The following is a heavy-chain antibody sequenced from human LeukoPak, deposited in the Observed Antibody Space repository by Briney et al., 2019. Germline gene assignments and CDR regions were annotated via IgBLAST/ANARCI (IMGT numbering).Heavy chain of an antibody. D-gene: IGHD2-8*01. Sequence: QAGGSLRLSCAASGFTFSSYWMSWVRQAPGKGLEWVANIKQDGSEKYYVDSVKGRFTISRDNAKNSLYLQTNSLRAEDTAVYYCARETGDIVLMVYDNWFDPWGQGTLVTVSS. CDR1: GFTFSSYW. J-gene: IGHJ5*02. CDR3: ARETGDIVLMVYDNWFDP. CDR2: IKQDGSEK. V-gene: IGHV3-7*01.